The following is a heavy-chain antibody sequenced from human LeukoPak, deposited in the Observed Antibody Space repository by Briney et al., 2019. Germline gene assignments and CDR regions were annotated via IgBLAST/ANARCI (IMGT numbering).Heavy chain of an antibody. CDR1: GGSISSYY. CDR2: IYTSGST. V-gene: IGHV4-4*07. CDR3: ARGVLTRGIMVRGVRHYDY. J-gene: IGHJ4*02. D-gene: IGHD3-10*01. Sequence: SETLSLTGTASGGSISSYYWSLLRQPAGKGLEWIGRIYTSGSTNYNPSLKSRVTMSVDTSKNQFSLKLSSVTAADTAVYYCARGVLTRGIMVRGVRHYDYWGQGTLVTVSS.